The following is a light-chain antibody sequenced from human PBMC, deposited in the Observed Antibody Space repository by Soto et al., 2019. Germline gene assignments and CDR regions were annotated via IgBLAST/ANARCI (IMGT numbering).Light chain of an antibody. V-gene: IGKV3-15*01. Sequence: EKVMTQSPATLSVSPGERATLSCRASQSVSSNLAWYQQKPGQAPRLLINGASTRATGIPARFSGSGSGTEFTLTISSLQSEDFAVYYCQQYNNWLLITFGQGTRLDIK. J-gene: IGKJ5*01. CDR1: QSVSSN. CDR2: GAS. CDR3: QQYNNWLLIT.